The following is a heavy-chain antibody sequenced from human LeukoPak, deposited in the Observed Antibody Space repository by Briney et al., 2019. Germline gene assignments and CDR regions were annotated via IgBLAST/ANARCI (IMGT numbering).Heavy chain of an antibody. CDR1: GGSISSGSYY. D-gene: IGHD1-1*01. CDR2: IYSSGST. Sequence: SETLSLTCTVSGGSISSGSYYWSWIRQPAGKGLEWIGRIYSSGSTNYNPSLKSRVTISLDTSKNQFSLKLSSVTAADTAVYYCARDYGLYNWNDVWAFDIWGQGTMVTVSS. V-gene: IGHV4-61*02. CDR3: ARDYGLYNWNDVWAFDI. J-gene: IGHJ3*02.